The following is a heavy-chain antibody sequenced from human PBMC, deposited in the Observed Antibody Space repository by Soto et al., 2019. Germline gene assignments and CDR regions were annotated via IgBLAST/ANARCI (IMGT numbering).Heavy chain of an antibody. CDR1: GGTFSSYT. D-gene: IGHD3-9*01. CDR2: IIPILGIA. Sequence: SVKVSCKASGGTFSSYTISWVRQAPGQGLEWMGRIIPILGIANYAQKFQGRVTITADKSTSTAYMELSSLRSEDTAVYYCARGMYYDILTGYSGRFNYWGQGTLVTVSS. CDR3: ARGMYYDILTGYSGRFNY. J-gene: IGHJ4*02. V-gene: IGHV1-69*02.